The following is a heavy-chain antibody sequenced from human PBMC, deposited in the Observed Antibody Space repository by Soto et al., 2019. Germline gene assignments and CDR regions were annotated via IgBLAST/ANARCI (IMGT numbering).Heavy chain of an antibody. D-gene: IGHD2-15*01. Sequence: QVQLQESGPGLVKPSGTLSLTCAVSGGSISSSNWWSWVRQPPGKGLEWIGEIYHSGSTNYKSSLKRRVTMSVDKSKNQFSLKLSSVTAADTAVYYCASSVAYGWFDPWGHGTLVTVSS. CDR3: ASSVAYGWFDP. CDR1: GGSISSSNW. J-gene: IGHJ5*02. CDR2: IYHSGST. V-gene: IGHV4-4*02.